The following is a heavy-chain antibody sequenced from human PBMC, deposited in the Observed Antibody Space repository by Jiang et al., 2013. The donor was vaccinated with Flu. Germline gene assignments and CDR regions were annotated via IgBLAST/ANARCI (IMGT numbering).Heavy chain of an antibody. D-gene: IGHD2-2*01. Sequence: GPGLVKPSETLSLTCSVSGDSITNNNYYWGWIRQPPGKGLEWIGKIFHSATTYYNASLNSRVSMSVDTSEKQLSLRLSSVTAADTAVYYCARLGTCSTTDCGPVDIWGQGDNGHRLL. J-gene: IGHJ3*02. V-gene: IGHV4-39*01. CDR3: ARLGTCSTTDCGPVDI. CDR2: IFHSATT. CDR1: GDSITNNNYY.